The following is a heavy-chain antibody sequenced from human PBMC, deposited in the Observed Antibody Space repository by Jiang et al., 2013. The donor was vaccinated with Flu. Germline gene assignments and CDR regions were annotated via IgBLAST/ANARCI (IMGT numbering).Heavy chain of an antibody. Sequence: QTLSLTCAISGDSVSSQTAAWDWIRQSPGRGLEWLGRTYYRSKWYNDYAVSVKSRITINPDTSKNQFSLQLNSVTPEDTAVYYCARDEAARGFDYWGQGTLVTVSS. V-gene: IGHV6-1*01. J-gene: IGHJ4*02. D-gene: IGHD6-6*01. CDR2: TYYRSKWYN. CDR1: GDSVSSQTAA. CDR3: ARDEAARGFDY.